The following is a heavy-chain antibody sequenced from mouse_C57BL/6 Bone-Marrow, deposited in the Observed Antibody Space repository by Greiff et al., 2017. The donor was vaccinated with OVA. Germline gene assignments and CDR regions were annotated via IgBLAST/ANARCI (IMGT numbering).Heavy chain of an antibody. V-gene: IGHV1-76*01. CDR3: ARGVFYPYYFDY. CDR1: GYTFTDYY. J-gene: IGHJ2*01. Sequence: VKVVESGAELVRPGASVKLSCKASGYTFTDYYINWVKQRPGQGLEWIARIYPGSGNTYYNEKFKGKATLTAEKSSSTAYMQLSSLTSEDSAVYFCARGVFYPYYFDYWGQGTTLTVSS. CDR2: IYPGSGNT. D-gene: IGHD2-3*01.